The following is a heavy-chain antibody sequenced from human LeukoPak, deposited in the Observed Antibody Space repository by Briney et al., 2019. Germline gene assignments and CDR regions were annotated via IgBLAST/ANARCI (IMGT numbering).Heavy chain of an antibody. J-gene: IGHJ4*02. CDR1: GFTFSSYG. V-gene: IGHV3-30*18. CDR2: ISYDGSNK. Sequence: GGSLRLSCAASGFTFSSYGMHWVRQAPGKGLEWVAVISYDGSNKYYADSVKGRFTISRDNSKNTLYLQMNSLRAEDTAVYYCAKAHPRQWLAFDYWGQGTLVTVSS. D-gene: IGHD6-19*01. CDR3: AKAHPRQWLAFDY.